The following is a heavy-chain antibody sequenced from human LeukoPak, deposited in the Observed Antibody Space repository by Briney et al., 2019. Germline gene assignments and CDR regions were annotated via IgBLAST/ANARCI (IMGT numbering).Heavy chain of an antibody. CDR2: IYYSGST. J-gene: IGHJ4*02. D-gene: IGHD1-26*01. CDR3: ARGTSGSYNGY. V-gene: IGHV4-59*01. Sequence: PSETLSLTCTVSGGSISSYYWSWIRQPPGKGLEWIGYIYYSGSTNYNPSLKSRVTISVDTSKNQFSLKLSSVTAADTAVYYCARGTSGSYNGYWGQGTLVTVSS. CDR1: GGSISSYY.